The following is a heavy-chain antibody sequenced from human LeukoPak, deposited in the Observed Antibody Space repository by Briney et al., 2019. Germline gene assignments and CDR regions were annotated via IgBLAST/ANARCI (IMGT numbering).Heavy chain of an antibody. Sequence: PGGSLRLSCAVSGLTFSDSRMIWVRQAPEKRLEWVAVTAGADDVIQYADSVRGRFTISRDNSESSLYLQMNSLSAEDTAVYYCARDVGNDYSNRYFAMDVWGQGTTVTVSS. CDR1: GLTFSDSR. V-gene: IGHV3-21*01. CDR3: ARDVGNDYSNRYFAMDV. CDR2: TAGADDVI. D-gene: IGHD4-11*01. J-gene: IGHJ6*02.